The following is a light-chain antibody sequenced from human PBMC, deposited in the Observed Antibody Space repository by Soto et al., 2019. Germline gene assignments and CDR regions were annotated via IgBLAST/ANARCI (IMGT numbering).Light chain of an antibody. Sequence: QAVVTQEPSLTVSPGGTVTLTCASSTGAVTSGYYPNWFQQKPGQPPRALIYSTTYKHSWTPARFSGSLLGGKAALTLSGVQPEDEADYSCLLFYGAGVLFGGGTKLTVL. CDR2: STT. V-gene: IGLV7-43*01. CDR3: LLFYGAGVL. CDR1: TGAVTSGYY. J-gene: IGLJ2*01.